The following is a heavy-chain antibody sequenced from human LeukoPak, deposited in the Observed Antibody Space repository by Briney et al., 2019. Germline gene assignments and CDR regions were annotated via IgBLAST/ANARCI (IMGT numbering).Heavy chain of an antibody. CDR1: GGSIGGDH. J-gene: IGHJ5*02. Sequence: SETLSLTCTISGGSIGGDHWSWIRQAPGKGLEWIGYISYTGSTSYNPSLRNRVTISLHTSENQFSLRLTSVTAADTAVYYCARGLYCSSTSCYGGWFDPWGQGTLVTVSS. D-gene: IGHD2-2*01. CDR3: ARGLYCSSTSCYGGWFDP. CDR2: ISYTGST. V-gene: IGHV4-59*12.